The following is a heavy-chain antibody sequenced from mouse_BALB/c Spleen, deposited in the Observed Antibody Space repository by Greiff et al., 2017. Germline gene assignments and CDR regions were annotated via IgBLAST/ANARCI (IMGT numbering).Heavy chain of an antibody. CDR3: ARGVFRYAMDY. V-gene: IGHV1-69*02. CDR1: GYTFTSYW. CDR2: IYPGNGDT. Sequence: VQLQQPGAELVKPGASVKLSCKASGYTFTSYWMHWVKQRPGQGLEWIGAIYPGNGDTSYNQKFKGKATLTADKSSSTAYMQLSSLTSEDSAVYYCARGVFRYAMDYWGQGTSVTVSS. J-gene: IGHJ4*01.